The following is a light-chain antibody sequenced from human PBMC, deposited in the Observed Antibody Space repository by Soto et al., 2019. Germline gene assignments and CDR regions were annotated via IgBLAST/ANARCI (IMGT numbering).Light chain of an antibody. J-gene: IGLJ2*01. CDR2: GNS. Sequence: QSVLTQPPSVSGAPGQRVTISCTGSSSNIGAGYDVHWYQQLPGTAPKLLIYGNSNRPSGVPDRFSGSKSGNSASLAITGLQADDEADYYCQSYDSTLSAVVFGGGTKVTVL. V-gene: IGLV1-40*01. CDR1: SSNIGAGYD. CDR3: QSYDSTLSAVV.